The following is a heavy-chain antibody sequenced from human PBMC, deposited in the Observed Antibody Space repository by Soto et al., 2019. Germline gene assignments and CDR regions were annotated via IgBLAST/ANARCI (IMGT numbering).Heavy chain of an antibody. J-gene: IGHJ6*02. CDR1: GYSFTSYW. D-gene: IGHD6-13*01. CDR3: ARLTRIGAAVEYYYYGTDV. CDR2: IDPSDSYT. V-gene: IGHV5-10-1*01. Sequence: RGESLKISCKGSGYSFTSYWISWVRQMPGKGLDWMGRIDPSDSYTNYSPSFQGHVTISADKSISTAYLQWSSLKASDTAMYYCARLTRIGAAVEYYYYGTDVWGQGTTVTFSS.